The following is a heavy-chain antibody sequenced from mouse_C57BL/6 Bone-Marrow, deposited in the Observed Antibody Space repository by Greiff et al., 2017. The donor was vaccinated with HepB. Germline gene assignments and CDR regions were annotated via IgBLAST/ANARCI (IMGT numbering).Heavy chain of an antibody. J-gene: IGHJ2*01. CDR1: GYTFTSYG. V-gene: IGHV1-81*01. CDR3: ARSATVVATDYFDY. Sequence: VQLQQSGAELARPGASVKLSCKASGYTFTSYGISWVKQRTGQGLVWIGEIYPRSGNTYYNEKFKGKATLTADKSSSTAYMELRSLTSEDSAVYFCARSATVVATDYFDYWGQGTTLTVSS. CDR2: IYPRSGNT. D-gene: IGHD1-1*01.